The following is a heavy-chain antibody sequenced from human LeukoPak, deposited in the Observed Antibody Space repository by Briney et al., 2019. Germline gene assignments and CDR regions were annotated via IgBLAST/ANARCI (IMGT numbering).Heavy chain of an antibody. CDR1: GFTFSSHG. CDR2: VWYDGSNK. V-gene: IGHV3-33*01. J-gene: IGHJ4*02. D-gene: IGHD6-19*01. Sequence: GGSLRLSCAASGFTFSSHGMHWVRQAPGKGLEWVAVVWYDGSNKYYADSVKGRFTISRDNSKNTLYLQMNSLRAEDTAVYYCARDGTGSNSGWYIHWGQGALVTVSS. CDR3: ARDGTGSNSGWYIH.